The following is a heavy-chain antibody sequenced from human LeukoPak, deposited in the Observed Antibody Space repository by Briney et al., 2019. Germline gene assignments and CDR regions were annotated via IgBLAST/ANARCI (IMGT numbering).Heavy chain of an antibody. CDR2: IYHSGTT. J-gene: IGHJ3*02. Sequence: SETLSLTCTVSGYSLNGGYYWGWIRPPPGKGLEWIGIIYHSGTTYSNPSLKSRVTISVDTSKNQFSLKLSSVTAADTAVYYCAVCSDIVVVVAEECAFDIWGQGTMVTVSS. V-gene: IGHV4-38-2*02. D-gene: IGHD2-15*01. CDR1: GYSLNGGYY. CDR3: AVCSDIVVVVAEECAFDI.